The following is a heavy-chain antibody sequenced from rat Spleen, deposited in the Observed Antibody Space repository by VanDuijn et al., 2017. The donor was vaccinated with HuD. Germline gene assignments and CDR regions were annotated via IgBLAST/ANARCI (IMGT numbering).Heavy chain of an antibody. D-gene: IGHD3-4*01. V-gene: IGHV5-17*01. CDR2: ILYDGSST. CDR1: GFTFRDYA. J-gene: IGHJ1*01. Sequence: EVQLVESGGGLVQPGRSLKFSCAASGFTFRDYAMAWVRQAPKKGLEWVATILYDGSSTYYRDSVKGRFTISRDRTKNTLYLEIDSLMSEYTATYYCARHPQLGTFWYFDFWGPGTMVTVSS. CDR3: ARHPQLGTFWYFDF.